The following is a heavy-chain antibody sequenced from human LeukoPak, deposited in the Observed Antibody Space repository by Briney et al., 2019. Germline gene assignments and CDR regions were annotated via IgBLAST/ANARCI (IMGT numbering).Heavy chain of an antibody. V-gene: IGHV3-74*01. CDR1: GFTFSSYW. CDR2: INSDGSST. CDR3: ASHNYDSRGVDY. Sequence: PGGSLRLSCAASGFTFSSYWMHWVRQAPGKGLVWVSRINSDGSSTSYADSVKGRFTISRDNAKNTLYLQMNSLRAEDTAVYYCASHNYDSRGVDYWGQGTLVTVSS. D-gene: IGHD3-22*01. J-gene: IGHJ4*02.